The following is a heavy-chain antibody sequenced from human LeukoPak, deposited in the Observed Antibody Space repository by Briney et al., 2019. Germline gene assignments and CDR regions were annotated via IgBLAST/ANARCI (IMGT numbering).Heavy chain of an antibody. Sequence: SVKVSCKSSRGTFSSYAISWVRQAPGQGLEWMGGIIPIFGTANYAQKFQGRVTITTDESTSTAYMELSSLRSEDTAVYYCAREADRVVVIGSDAFDIWGQGTMVTVSS. CDR2: IIPIFGTA. V-gene: IGHV1-69*05. CDR1: RGTFSSYA. CDR3: AREADRVVVIGSDAFDI. D-gene: IGHD3-22*01. J-gene: IGHJ3*02.